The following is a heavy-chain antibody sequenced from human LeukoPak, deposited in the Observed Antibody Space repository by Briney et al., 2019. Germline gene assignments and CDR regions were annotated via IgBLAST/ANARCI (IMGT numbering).Heavy chain of an antibody. CDR1: GGTSNTHT. V-gene: IGHV1-69*05. CDR3: ARVDRSYFYLDV. Sequence: SVTVSCKASGGTSNTHTITWVRQAPGQGLEWMGGIIPLFRTPNYAQKFQGRVTITTDESTSTAYMELSSLKSEDTAIYYCARVDRSYFYLDVWGKGTTVTVSS. J-gene: IGHJ6*03. CDR2: IIPLFRTP.